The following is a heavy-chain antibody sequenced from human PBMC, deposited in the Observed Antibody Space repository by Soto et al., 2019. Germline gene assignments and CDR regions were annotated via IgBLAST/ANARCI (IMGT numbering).Heavy chain of an antibody. Sequence: PGGSLRLSCAASGFTFSSYAMHWVRQAPGKGLEWVAVISYDGSNKYYAKSVKGRFTISKDNSKNTLYLQMNSLRAEDTAVYYIARDYYRFNSGYGFSMDVWGQGTTVTVSS. CDR1: GFTFSSYA. J-gene: IGHJ6*02. D-gene: IGHD5-12*01. CDR3: ARDYYRFNSGYGFSMDV. CDR2: ISYDGSNK. V-gene: IGHV3-30-3*01.